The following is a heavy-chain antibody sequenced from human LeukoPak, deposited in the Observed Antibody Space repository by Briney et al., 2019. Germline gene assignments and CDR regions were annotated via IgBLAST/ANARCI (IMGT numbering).Heavy chain of an antibody. V-gene: IGHV3-23*01. CDR1: GFTFSRYT. Sequence: GGSLRLSCAASGFTFSRYTMNWVRQAPGKGLEWVSVFSSSGSTHYADSVKGRFTISRDNSKNTLYLQMNSLRAEDTAVYYCAWEDYYDSSGDIYWGQGTLVTVSS. J-gene: IGHJ4*02. CDR2: FSSSGST. CDR3: AWEDYYDSSGDIY. D-gene: IGHD3-22*01.